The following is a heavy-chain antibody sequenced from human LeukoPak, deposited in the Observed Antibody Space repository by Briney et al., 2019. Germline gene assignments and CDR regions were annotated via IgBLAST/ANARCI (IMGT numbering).Heavy chain of an antibody. J-gene: IGHJ3*02. V-gene: IGHV4-30-4*01. CDR3: ARAHGSDAFDI. Sequence: SETLSLTCTVSGGSISSGDYYWSWIRQPPGKGLEWIGYIYYSGSTYYNPSLKSRVTISVDTSKNQFSLKLSSVTAADTAAYYCARAHGSDAFDIWGQGTMVTVSS. CDR2: IYYSGST. CDR1: GGSISSGDYY.